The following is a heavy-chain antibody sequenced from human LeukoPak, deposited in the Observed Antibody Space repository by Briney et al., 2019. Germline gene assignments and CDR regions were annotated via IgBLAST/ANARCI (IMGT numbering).Heavy chain of an antibody. V-gene: IGHV3-48*03. CDR2: ISSSGSTI. CDR1: GFTFSSYE. J-gene: IGHJ4*02. Sequence: GGSLRLSCAASGFTFSSYEMNWVRQAPGKGLEWASYISSSGSTIYYADSVKGRFTISRDNAKNSLYLQMNSLRAEDTAVYYCAREPWSSGWLYFDYWGQGTLVTVSS. D-gene: IGHD6-19*01. CDR3: AREPWSSGWLYFDY.